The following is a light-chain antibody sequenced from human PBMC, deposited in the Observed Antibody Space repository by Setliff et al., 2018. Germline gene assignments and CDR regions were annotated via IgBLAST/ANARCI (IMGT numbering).Light chain of an antibody. CDR1: SSNIGSNY. V-gene: IGLV2-11*01. J-gene: IGLJ2*01. Sequence: QSVLTQPPSASGTPGQRVTISCSGSSSNIGSNYVYWYQQHPGKAPKLMIYDVSKRPSGVPDRFSGSKSGNTASLTISGLQAEDEADYYCCSYAGSYPWVFGGGTKVTVL. CDR3: CSYAGSYPWV. CDR2: DVS.